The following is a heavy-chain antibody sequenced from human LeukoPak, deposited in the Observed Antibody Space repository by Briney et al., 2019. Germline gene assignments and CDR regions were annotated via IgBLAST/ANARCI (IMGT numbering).Heavy chain of an antibody. CDR1: GFTFSSYW. D-gene: IGHD5-12*01. Sequence: GGSLRLSCAASGFTFSSYWMSWVRQAPGKGLEWVANIKQNGSEKYYVGSVKGRFTISRDNAKNSLYLQMNSLRAEDTAVYYCARWLRPFRGAYYYGMDVWGQGTTVTVSS. CDR2: IKQNGSEK. CDR3: ARWLRPFRGAYYYGMDV. J-gene: IGHJ6*02. V-gene: IGHV3-7*05.